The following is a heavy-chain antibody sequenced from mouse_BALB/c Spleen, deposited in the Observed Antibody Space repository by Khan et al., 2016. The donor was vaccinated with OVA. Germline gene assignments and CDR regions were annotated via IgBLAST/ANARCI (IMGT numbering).Heavy chain of an antibody. V-gene: IGHV1-26*01. Sequence: EVQLQQSGPDLVKPGASVKISCKASGYSFTGYYIHWVKQSHGKSLEWIGRVNPNTGGTSYTQKFQGKAILTVDKSSNTAYMELRSLTAEDSAVYSCAIYHGDFDVWGAGTTVTVSS. J-gene: IGHJ1*01. D-gene: IGHD1-1*01. CDR2: VNPNTGGT. CDR3: AIYHGDFDV. CDR1: GYSFTGYY.